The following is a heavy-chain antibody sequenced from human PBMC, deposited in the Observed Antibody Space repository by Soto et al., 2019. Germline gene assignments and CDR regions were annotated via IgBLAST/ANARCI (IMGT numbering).Heavy chain of an antibody. V-gene: IGHV4-34*01. CDR2: INHSGST. CDR1: GGSFSGYY. CDR3: ARAEGYCSSTSCKKGGDYYYYYMDV. Sequence: SETLSLTCAVYGGSFSGYYWSWIRQPPGKGLEWIGEINHSGSTNYNPSLKSRVTISVDTSKNQFSLKLSSVTAADTAVYYCARAEGYCSSTSCKKGGDYYYYYMDVWGKGTTVTVSS. J-gene: IGHJ6*03. D-gene: IGHD2-2*01.